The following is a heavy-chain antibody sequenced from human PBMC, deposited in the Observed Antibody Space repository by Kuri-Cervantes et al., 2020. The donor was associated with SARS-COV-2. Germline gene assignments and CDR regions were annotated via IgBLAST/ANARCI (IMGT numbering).Heavy chain of an antibody. Sequence: SETLSLTCTVSGGSISSYYWSLIRQPPGKGLEWIVCIYYSGSTNYDPSLKSRVTISVDTSKNQFSLKLSSVTAADTAVYYCARGHGSFRITAAGIDAFDIWGQGTMVTVSS. CDR3: ARGHGSFRITAAGIDAFDI. V-gene: IGHV4-59*01. CDR1: GGSISSYY. J-gene: IGHJ3*02. CDR2: IYYSGST. D-gene: IGHD6-13*01.